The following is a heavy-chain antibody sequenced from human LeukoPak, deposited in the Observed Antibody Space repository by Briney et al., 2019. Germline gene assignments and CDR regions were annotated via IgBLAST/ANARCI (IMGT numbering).Heavy chain of an antibody. CDR2: IYHSGST. CDR1: GGSISSGGYS. V-gene: IGHV4-30-2*01. J-gene: IGHJ3*02. D-gene: IGHD3-22*01. Sequence: SQTLSLTCAVSGGSISSGGYSWSWIRQPPGKGLEWIGYIYHSGSTYYNPSLKSRVTISVDRSKNQFSLKLSSVTAADTAVYYCARDYYDSSGHDAFDIWGPGTMVTVSS. CDR3: ARDYYDSSGHDAFDI.